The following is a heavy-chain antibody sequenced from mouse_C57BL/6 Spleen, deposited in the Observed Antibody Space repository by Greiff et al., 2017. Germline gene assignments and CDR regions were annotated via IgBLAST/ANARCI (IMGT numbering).Heavy chain of an antibody. CDR2: IYPGDGDN. CDR1: GYAFSSSW. V-gene: IGHV1-82*01. J-gene: IGHJ3*01. D-gene: IGHD2-4*01. Sequence: VQLVESGPELVKPGASVTISCKASGYAFSSSWMNWVKQRPGKGLEWIGRIYPGDGDNNYNGKFKGKATLTADKSSSTAYMQLSSLTSDDSAVYFCAPYDSHVADWGQGTLVTVSA. CDR3: APYDSHVAD.